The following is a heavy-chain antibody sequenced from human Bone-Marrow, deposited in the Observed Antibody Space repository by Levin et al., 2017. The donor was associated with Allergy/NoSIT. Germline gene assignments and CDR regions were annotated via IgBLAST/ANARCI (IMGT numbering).Heavy chain of an antibody. J-gene: IGHJ6*02. CDR3: ARTLPILYYGSGSYNRSYYYYGMDV. V-gene: IGHV3-30*04. D-gene: IGHD3-10*01. Sequence: SCAASGFTFSSYAMHWVRQAPGKGLEWVAVISYDGSNKYYADSVKGRFTISRDNSKNTLYLQMNSLRAEDTAVYYCARTLPILYYGSGSYNRSYYYYGMDVWGQGTTVTVSS. CDR1: GFTFSSYA. CDR2: ISYDGSNK.